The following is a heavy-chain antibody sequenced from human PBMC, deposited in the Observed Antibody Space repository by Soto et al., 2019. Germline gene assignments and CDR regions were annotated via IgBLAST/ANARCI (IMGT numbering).Heavy chain of an antibody. CDR2: IYHSGGT. CDR3: ARAYAVRGVIILARFDP. J-gene: IGHJ5*02. D-gene: IGHD3-10*01. CDR1: GGSISSSNW. Sequence: QVQLQESGPGLVKPSGTLSLTCAVSGGSISSSNWWSWVRQPPGKGLEWIGEIYHSGGTNYNPPLKSRVTISVDKSKNQFSLTLSSVTAADTAVYYCARAYAVRGVIILARFDPWGQGTLVTVSS. V-gene: IGHV4-4*02.